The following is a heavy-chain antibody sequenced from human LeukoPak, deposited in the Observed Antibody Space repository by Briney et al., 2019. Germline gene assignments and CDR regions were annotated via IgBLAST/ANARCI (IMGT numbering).Heavy chain of an antibody. CDR3: ARGVGMDV. CDR2: INHSGST. Sequence: SETLSLTCAVYGGSFSGYYWSWIRQPPGKGLEWIGEINHSGSTNYNPSLKSRVTISVDTSKNQFSLKLGSVTAADTAVYYCARGVGMDVWGQGTTVTVSS. J-gene: IGHJ6*02. CDR1: GGSFSGYY. V-gene: IGHV4-34*01.